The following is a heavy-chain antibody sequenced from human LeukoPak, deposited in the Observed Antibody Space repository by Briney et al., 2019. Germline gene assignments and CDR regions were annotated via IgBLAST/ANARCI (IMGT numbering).Heavy chain of an antibody. D-gene: IGHD6-6*01. CDR1: GYTFTSYA. J-gene: IGHJ3*02. V-gene: IGHV1-3*01. Sequence: VASVNVSCKASGYTFTSYAMHWVRQAPGQRLEWMGWINAGNGNTKYSQKFQGRVTITADESTSTAYMELSSLRSEDTAVYYCARDKSSSSEAFDIWGQGTWSPSLQ. CDR3: ARDKSSSSEAFDI. CDR2: INAGNGNT.